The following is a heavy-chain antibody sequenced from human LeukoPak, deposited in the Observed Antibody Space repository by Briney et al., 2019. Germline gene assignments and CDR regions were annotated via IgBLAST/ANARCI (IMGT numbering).Heavy chain of an antibody. J-gene: IGHJ4*02. Sequence: GGSLRLSCAASGFTFSSYGMHWVRQAPGKGLEWVAFIRYDGSNKYYADSVKGRFTISRDNSKNTLYLQMNSLRAEDTAVYYCAKVTGKYYGSGSPTDYWGQGTLVTVSS. V-gene: IGHV3-30*02. CDR2: IRYDGSNK. CDR1: GFTFSSYG. CDR3: AKVTGKYYGSGSPTDY. D-gene: IGHD3-10*01.